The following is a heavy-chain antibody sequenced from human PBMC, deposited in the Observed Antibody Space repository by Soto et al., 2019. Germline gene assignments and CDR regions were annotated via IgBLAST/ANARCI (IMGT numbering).Heavy chain of an antibody. V-gene: IGHV2-5*02. D-gene: IGHD3-3*01. CDR1: GFSLSTSGVG. Sequence: SGPTLVNPTQTLTLTCTFSGFSLSTSGVGVGWIRQPPGKALEWLALIYWDDDKRYSPSLKSRLTITKDTSKNQVVLTMTNMDPVDTATYYCAHIPHTTYYDFWSGYYSWWFDPWGQGTLVTVSS. J-gene: IGHJ5*02. CDR2: IYWDDDK. CDR3: AHIPHTTYYDFWSGYYSWWFDP.